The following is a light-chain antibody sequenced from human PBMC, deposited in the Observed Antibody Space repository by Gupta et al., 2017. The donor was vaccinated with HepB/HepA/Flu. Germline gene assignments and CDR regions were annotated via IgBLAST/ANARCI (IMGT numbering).Light chain of an antibody. Sequence: DIQMTQSPSSVSASVGDRVTITCRASQDIRTWLAWYQQKPGRAPKLLMYAAPTLQSGVSSRFSGSGSGTDFTLTISSLQSEDLATYYCQEANRFPLTFGGGTKVEIK. CDR1: QDIRTW. V-gene: IGKV1D-12*01. J-gene: IGKJ4*01. CDR3: QEANRFPLT. CDR2: AAP.